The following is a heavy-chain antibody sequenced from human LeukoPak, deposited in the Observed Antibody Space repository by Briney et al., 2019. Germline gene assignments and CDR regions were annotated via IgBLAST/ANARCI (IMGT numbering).Heavy chain of an antibody. D-gene: IGHD5-24*01. J-gene: IGHJ4*02. CDR2: INPNSGGT. V-gene: IGHV1-2*02. Sequence: ASVKVSCKASGYTFTGYYMHWVRQAPGQGLEWMGWINPNSGGTNYAQKFQGRVTMTRDTSISTACMELSRLRSDDTAVYYCARSEDGYNWVYFDYWGQGTLVTVSS. CDR1: GYTFTGYY. CDR3: ARSEDGYNWVYFDY.